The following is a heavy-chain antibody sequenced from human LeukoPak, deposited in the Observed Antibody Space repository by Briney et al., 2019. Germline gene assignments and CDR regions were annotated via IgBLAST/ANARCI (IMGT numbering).Heavy chain of an antibody. CDR3: AKDAYYYGSGGGAFDI. Sequence: GGSLRLSCAASGFTFSSYAMHWVRQAPGKGLEWVAVISYDGSNKYYADSVKGRFTISRDNSKNTLYLQMNSLRAEDTAVYYCAKDAYYYGSGGGAFDIWGQGTMVTVSS. J-gene: IGHJ3*02. V-gene: IGHV3-30*18. CDR2: ISYDGSNK. CDR1: GFTFSSYA. D-gene: IGHD3-10*01.